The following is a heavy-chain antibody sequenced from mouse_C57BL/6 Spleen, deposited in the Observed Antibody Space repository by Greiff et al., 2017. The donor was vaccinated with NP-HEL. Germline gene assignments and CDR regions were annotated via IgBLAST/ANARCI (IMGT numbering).Heavy chain of an antibody. CDR1: GFNIKDYY. D-gene: IGHD2-3*01. Sequence: VQLQQSGAELVRPGASVKLSCTASGFNIKDYYMHWVKQRPEQGLEWIGRIDPEDGDTEYAPKFQGKATMTADTSSNPAYLQLSSLTSEDTAVYYCTTAYGYYRGDYWGQGTTLTVSS. J-gene: IGHJ2*01. V-gene: IGHV14-1*01. CDR3: TTAYGYYRGDY. CDR2: IDPEDGDT.